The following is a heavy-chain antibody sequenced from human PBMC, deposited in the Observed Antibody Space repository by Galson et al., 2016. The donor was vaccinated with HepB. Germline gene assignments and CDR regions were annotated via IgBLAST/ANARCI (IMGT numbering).Heavy chain of an antibody. Sequence: SLRLSCAASGFTFSSYSVNWVRQAPGTGLEWVSSISSSGTYIYYADSVKGRFTISRDNAKRSLYLQMNSLRAEDTAVYYCARGKEWEDAFDIWGQGTMVTVSS. D-gene: IGHD1-26*01. V-gene: IGHV3-21*01. CDR3: ARGKEWEDAFDI. CDR1: GFTFSSYS. CDR2: ISSSGTYI. J-gene: IGHJ3*02.